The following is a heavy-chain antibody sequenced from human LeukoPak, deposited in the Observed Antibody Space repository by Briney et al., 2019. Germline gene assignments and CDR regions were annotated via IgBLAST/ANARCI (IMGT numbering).Heavy chain of an antibody. CDR1: GYTLTELS. J-gene: IGHJ5*02. CDR3: ATVVYSGSYFAKDNWFDP. Sequence: ASVKVSCKVSGYTLTELSMLWVRQAPGKGLEWMGGFDPEDGETIYAQKFQGRVTMTEDTSTDTAYMELSSLRSEDTAVYYCATVVYSGSYFAKDNWFDPWGQGTLVTVSS. CDR2: FDPEDGET. D-gene: IGHD1-26*01. V-gene: IGHV1-24*01.